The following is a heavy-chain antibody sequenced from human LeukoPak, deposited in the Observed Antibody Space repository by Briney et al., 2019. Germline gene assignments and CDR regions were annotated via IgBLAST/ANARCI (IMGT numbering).Heavy chain of an antibody. J-gene: IGHJ4*02. D-gene: IGHD5-12*01. CDR1: GGSISSGSYY. CDR3: AREGYSGYDFDY. V-gene: IGHV4-61*02. CDR2: IYTSGSI. Sequence: SETLSLTCTVSGGSISSGSYYWSWIRQPAGRGLEWIGRIYTSGSINYNPSLKSRVTISVDTSKNQFSLKLSFVTAAGTAVYYCAREGYSGYDFDYWGQGTLVTVSS.